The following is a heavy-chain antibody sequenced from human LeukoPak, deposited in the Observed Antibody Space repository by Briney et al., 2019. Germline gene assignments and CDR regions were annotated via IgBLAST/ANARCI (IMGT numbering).Heavy chain of an antibody. CDR1: GFTFSSYA. CDR3: AILYSANY. V-gene: IGHV3-23*01. Sequence: GGSLRLSCAASGFTFSSYAMTWVRQAPGKGLEWVSGISNSGGFTYYADSVKGRLTISRDNSKNTLYLQMNSLRAEDTALYYCAILYSANYWGQGTMVTVSS. CDR2: ISNSGGFT. J-gene: IGHJ4*02. D-gene: IGHD6-13*01.